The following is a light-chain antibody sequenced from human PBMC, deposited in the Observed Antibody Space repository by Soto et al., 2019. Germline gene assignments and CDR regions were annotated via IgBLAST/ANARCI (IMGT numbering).Light chain of an antibody. Sequence: IPMTQSPSTLSYSVGGGVTIACRASQSISSYLNWYQQKPGKAPKLLIYAASSLQSGVPSRFSGSGSGTDFTLTISSLQPEDFATYYCQQSYSTSITFGQGTRLEIK. V-gene: IGKV1-39*01. CDR1: QSISSY. J-gene: IGKJ5*01. CDR3: QQSYSTSIT. CDR2: AAS.